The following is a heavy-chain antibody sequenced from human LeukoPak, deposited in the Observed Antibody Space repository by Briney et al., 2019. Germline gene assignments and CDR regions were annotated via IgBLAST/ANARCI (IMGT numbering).Heavy chain of an antibody. Sequence: GGSLRLSCAASGFTFSSYAMSWVRQGPEKGLEWVSAISGGGGSTYFADFVEGRFTISRDNSKNTLYLQMNSLRAEDTAVYHCARQAGGYYLPFDHWGQGTLVTVSS. J-gene: IGHJ4*02. CDR2: ISGGGGST. V-gene: IGHV3-23*01. D-gene: IGHD3-22*01. CDR1: GFTFSSYA. CDR3: ARQAGGYYLPFDH.